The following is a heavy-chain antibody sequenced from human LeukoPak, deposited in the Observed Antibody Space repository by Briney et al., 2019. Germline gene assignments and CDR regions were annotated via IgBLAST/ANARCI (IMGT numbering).Heavy chain of an antibody. CDR1: GFTFSSYA. V-gene: IGHV3-23*01. CDR3: AKRAPYYFDY. J-gene: IGHJ4*02. CDR2: FSGTSDNT. Sequence: GGSLRLSCVASGFTFSSYAMSWVRQAPGKGLEWVATFSGTSDNTYYPGSVKGRFTISRDNSKNTLFLQMNSLRAEDTAVYFCAKRAPYYFDYWGQGTLVTVSS.